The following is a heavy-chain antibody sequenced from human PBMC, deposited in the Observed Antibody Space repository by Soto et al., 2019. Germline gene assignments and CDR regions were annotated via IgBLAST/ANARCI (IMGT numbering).Heavy chain of an antibody. J-gene: IGHJ6*02. CDR1: GFTFSSYA. D-gene: IGHD2-8*01. CDR2: ISGSGGST. CDR3: ARGYCTNGVCYSAGAGMDV. Sequence: GGSLRLSCAASGFTFSSYAMSWVRQAPGKGLEWVSAISGSGGSTYCADSVKGRFTISRENAKNTLYLQMNSLRAGDTAVYYCARGYCTNGVCYSAGAGMDVWGQGTTVTVSS. V-gene: IGHV3-23*01.